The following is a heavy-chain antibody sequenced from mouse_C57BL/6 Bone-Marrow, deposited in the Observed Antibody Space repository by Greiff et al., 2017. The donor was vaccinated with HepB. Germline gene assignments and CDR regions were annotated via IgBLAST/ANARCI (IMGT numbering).Heavy chain of an antibody. Sequence: EVMLVESGGGLVQPKGSLKLSCAASGFSFNTYAMNWVRQAPGKGLEWVARIRSKSNNYATYYADSVKDRFTISRDDSESMLYLQMNNLKTEDTAMYYCVRHDYYGSLYAMDYWGQGTSVTVSS. V-gene: IGHV10-1*01. D-gene: IGHD1-1*01. J-gene: IGHJ4*01. CDR3: VRHDYYGSLYAMDY. CDR2: IRSKSNNYAT. CDR1: GFSFNTYA.